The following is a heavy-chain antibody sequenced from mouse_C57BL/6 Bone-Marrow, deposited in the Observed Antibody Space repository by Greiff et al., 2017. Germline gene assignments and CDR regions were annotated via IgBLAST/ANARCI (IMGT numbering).Heavy chain of an antibody. CDR3: ARALMTTVVDWYFDV. J-gene: IGHJ1*03. V-gene: IGHV1-72*01. CDR1: GYTFTSYW. CDR2: IDPNSGGT. D-gene: IGHD1-1*01. Sequence: QVQLQQPGAELVKPGASVKLSCKASGYTFTSYWMHWVKQRPGRGLEWIGRIDPNSGGTKYNEKFKSKATLTVDKPSSTAYMQLSSLTSEDSAVYYCARALMTTVVDWYFDVWGTGTTVTVSS.